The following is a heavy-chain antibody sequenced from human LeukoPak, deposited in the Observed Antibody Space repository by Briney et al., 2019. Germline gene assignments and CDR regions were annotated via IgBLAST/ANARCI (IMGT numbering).Heavy chain of an antibody. V-gene: IGHV3-30*02. Sequence: GGSLRLSCAASGFTFSSYGMHWVRQAPGKGLEGVAFIRYDGSNKYYADSVKGRFTISRDNAKNSLYLQMNSLRAEDTAVYYCARDRALVGIVATTEIYFDYWGQGALVTVSS. J-gene: IGHJ4*02. D-gene: IGHD5-12*01. CDR1: GFTFSSYG. CDR2: IRYDGSNK. CDR3: ARDRALVGIVATTEIYFDY.